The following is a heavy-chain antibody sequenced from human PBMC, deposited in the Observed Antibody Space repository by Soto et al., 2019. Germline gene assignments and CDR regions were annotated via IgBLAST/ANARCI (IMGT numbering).Heavy chain of an antibody. D-gene: IGHD1-1*01. J-gene: IGHJ4*02. CDR2: IKQDGSAK. V-gene: IGHV3-7*04. CDR3: AGGTGWVHDY. Sequence: GSLRLSCAGSGFTFSNYWMNWVRQTPGRGLEWVANIKQDGSAKNYVESVKGRFTISRDNAKNLVYLQTNSLRAEDTAVYYCAGGTGWVHDYWGQG. CDR1: GFTFSNYW.